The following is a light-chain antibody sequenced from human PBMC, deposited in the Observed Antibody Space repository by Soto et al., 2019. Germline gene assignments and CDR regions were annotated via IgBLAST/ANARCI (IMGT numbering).Light chain of an antibody. CDR2: DVS. V-gene: IGKV3-11*01. CDR3: QHYNSYSEA. J-gene: IGKJ1*01. Sequence: EIVLTQSPATLSLSPGERGTLSCRASESVTTYLAWYQQKPGQAPRLLVYDVSNRATGIPARFSGGGSGTDFTLTISNLEPEDFATYYCQHYNSYSEAFGQGTKVELK. CDR1: ESVTTY.